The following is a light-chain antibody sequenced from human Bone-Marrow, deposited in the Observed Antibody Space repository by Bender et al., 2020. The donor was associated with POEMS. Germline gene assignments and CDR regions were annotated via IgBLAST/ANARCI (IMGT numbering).Light chain of an antibody. CDR3: CTFAGSSTLYV. V-gene: IGLV2-14*01. CDR1: RSDIGAYNY. Sequence: QSALTQPASVSGSPGQSITISCTGTRSDIGAYNYVSWYQQHPGKAPKLIIYDVSNRPSGVSTRFSGSKSGNTASLTISGLQAEDEADYYCCTFAGSSTLYVFGAGTKVTVL. J-gene: IGLJ1*01. CDR2: DVS.